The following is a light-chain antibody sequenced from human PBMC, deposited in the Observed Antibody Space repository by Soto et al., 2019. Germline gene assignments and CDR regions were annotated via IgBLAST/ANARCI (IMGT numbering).Light chain of an antibody. CDR2: SNN. CDR3: AAWDDSLNGVV. J-gene: IGLJ2*01. CDR1: SSNIGSNT. V-gene: IGLV1-44*01. Sequence: QSVLTQPPSASGTPGQRVTISCSGSSSNIGSNTVNWYQQLPGTAPKLLIYSNNQRPSGVPDRFSGSKSGTPASLAISGLQSEDKADYYCAAWDDSLNGVVFGGGTKLTVL.